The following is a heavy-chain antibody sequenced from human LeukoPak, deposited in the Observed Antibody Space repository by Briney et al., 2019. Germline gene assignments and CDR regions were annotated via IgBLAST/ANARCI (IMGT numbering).Heavy chain of an antibody. J-gene: IGHJ3*02. Sequence: GGSLRLSCTASGITVSSNDMCWVRQAPGKGLEWISLIYSGGRTDYADSVKGRFTISRDNSKNMVYLQMNSLGGDDTAVYYCAGVLRGAFDIWGQGKMVAVSS. CDR3: AGVLRGAFDI. V-gene: IGHV3-53*01. CDR2: IYSGGRT. CDR1: GITVSSND.